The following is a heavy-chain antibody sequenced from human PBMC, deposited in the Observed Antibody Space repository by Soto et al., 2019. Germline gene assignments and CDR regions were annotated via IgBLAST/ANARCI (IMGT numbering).Heavy chain of an antibody. J-gene: IGHJ4*02. V-gene: IGHV4-34*01. CDR3: ARVLWGSSWYSSGFDY. D-gene: IGHD6-13*01. Sequence: QVQLQQWGAGLLKPSETLSLTCAVSGGSSSGYHWSWIRQPPWKGLEWIGEINHSGSTNYNASLKSRVTISVDTSKNQFSLKLSSVTAADTAVYYCARVLWGSSWYSSGFDYWGQGTLVTVSS. CDR2: INHSGST. CDR1: GGSSSGYH.